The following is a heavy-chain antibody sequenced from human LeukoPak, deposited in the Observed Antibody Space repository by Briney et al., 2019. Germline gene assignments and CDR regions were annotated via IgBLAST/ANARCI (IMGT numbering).Heavy chain of an antibody. D-gene: IGHD1-26*01. CDR1: GFSFSSYW. V-gene: IGHV3-7*05. J-gene: IGHJ4*02. CDR3: ARDNVGATPFDY. Sequence: GGSLRLSCAASGFSFSSYWMSWVRQAPGEGLEWVANINRDGRRKYSVDSVKGRFIISRDNAKNSLYLQMNSLRAEDTAVYYCARDNVGATPFDYWGQGTLVTVSS. CDR2: INRDGRRK.